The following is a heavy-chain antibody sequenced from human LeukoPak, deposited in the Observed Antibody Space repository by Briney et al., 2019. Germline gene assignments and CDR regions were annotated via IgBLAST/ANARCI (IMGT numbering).Heavy chain of an antibody. D-gene: IGHD1-26*01. CDR2: ISWNSRNI. CDR1: GFTFDDYV. CDR3: AKPSGPVGAFDI. V-gene: IGHV3-9*01. Sequence: GGSLRLSCAASGFTFDDYVMHWVRQAPGKGLEWVSAISWNSRNIGYADSVKGRFTISRDNSKNTLYLQMNSLRAEDTAVYYCAKPSGPVGAFDIWGQGTMVTVSS. J-gene: IGHJ3*02.